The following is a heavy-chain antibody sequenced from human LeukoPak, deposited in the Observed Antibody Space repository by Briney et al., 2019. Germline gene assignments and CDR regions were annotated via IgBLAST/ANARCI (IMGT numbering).Heavy chain of an antibody. Sequence: PGGSLRLSCAASGFTFSSYAMHWVRQAPGKGLEWVAVISYDGSNKYYADSVKGRFTISRDNSKNTLYLQMNSLRAEDTAVYYCARDYLPFREKRAFDIWGQGTMVTVSS. V-gene: IGHV3-30-3*01. J-gene: IGHJ3*02. CDR2: ISYDGSNK. CDR3: ARDYLPFREKRAFDI. D-gene: IGHD1-26*01. CDR1: GFTFSSYA.